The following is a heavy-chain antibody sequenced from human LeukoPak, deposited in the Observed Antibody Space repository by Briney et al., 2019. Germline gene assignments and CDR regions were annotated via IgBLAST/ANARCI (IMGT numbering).Heavy chain of an antibody. CDR2: ISAYNGNT. CDR1: GYTFTSYG. D-gene: IGHD2-15*01. J-gene: IGHJ6*02. Sequence: ASVKVSCKASGYTFTSYGISWVRQAPGQGLEWMGWISAYNGNTNYAQKLQGRVTMTTDTSTSTAYMELRSLRPDDTAVYYCARDLDERAAPLDYGMDVWGQGTTVTVSS. CDR3: ARDLDERAAPLDYGMDV. V-gene: IGHV1-18*01.